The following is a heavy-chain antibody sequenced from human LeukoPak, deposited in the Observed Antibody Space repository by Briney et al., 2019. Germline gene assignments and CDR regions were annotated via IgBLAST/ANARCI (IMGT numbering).Heavy chain of an antibody. J-gene: IGHJ4*02. D-gene: IGHD2-15*01. V-gene: IGHV3-23*01. Sequence: TGGSLRLSCAASGFSFSTYAMSWVRQSPGKGLEWVSVISDSGGHTIYADSVKGRFTIPRDNSRNTLYLQLGSLRAEDTAVYYCAKGQRACGGGRCELFDSWGQGTLVTVSS. CDR2: ISDSGGHT. CDR1: GFSFSTYA. CDR3: AKGQRACGGGRCELFDS.